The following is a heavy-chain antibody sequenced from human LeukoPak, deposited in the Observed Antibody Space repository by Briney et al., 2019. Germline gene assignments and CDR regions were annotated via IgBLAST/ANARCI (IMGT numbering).Heavy chain of an antibody. CDR1: GFTFSSYG. Sequence: GGSLRLSCAASGFTFSSYGMSWVRQAPGKGLEWVSAISGSGGSTYYADSVKGRFTISRDNSENTLYLQMNSLRAEDTAVYYCAKDHFMTTVTTDWGQGTLVTVSS. D-gene: IGHD4-17*01. J-gene: IGHJ4*02. V-gene: IGHV3-23*01. CDR2: ISGSGGST. CDR3: AKDHFMTTVTTD.